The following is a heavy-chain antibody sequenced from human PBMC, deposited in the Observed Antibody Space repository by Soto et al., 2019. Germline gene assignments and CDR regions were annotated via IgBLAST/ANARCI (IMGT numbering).Heavy chain of an antibody. D-gene: IGHD3-22*01. CDR1: GFTFSSYW. J-gene: IGHJ4*02. CDR2: IKQDGSEK. Sequence: PGGSLRLSCAASGFTFSSYWMSWVRQAPGKGLEWVANIKQDGSEKYYVDSVKGRFTISRDNAKNSLYLQMNSLRAEDTAVYYCARARADYYDSSDYPLGYWGQGTLVTVSS. CDR3: ARARADYYDSSDYPLGY. V-gene: IGHV3-7*04.